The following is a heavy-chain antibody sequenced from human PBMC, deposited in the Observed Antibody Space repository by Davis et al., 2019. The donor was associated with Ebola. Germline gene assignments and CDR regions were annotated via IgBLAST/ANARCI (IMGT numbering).Heavy chain of an antibody. Sequence: AASVKVSCKASAYTFTGYDINWVRQVTGQGLEWMGWMNPSSGNTDYAQKFQGRVTMTGNTSISTAYMEMSSLRSEDTAVYYCARRLTNSRGWVDYWGQGTLATVSS. CDR3: ARRLTNSRGWVDY. CDR1: AYTFTGYD. J-gene: IGHJ4*02. V-gene: IGHV1-8*01. D-gene: IGHD2-15*01. CDR2: MNPSSGNT.